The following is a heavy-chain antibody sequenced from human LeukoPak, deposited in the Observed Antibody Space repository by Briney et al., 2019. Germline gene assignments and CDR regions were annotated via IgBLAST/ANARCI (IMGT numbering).Heavy chain of an antibody. CDR2: ISAYNGNT. CDR3: ARDHVGSADY. Sequence: ASVKVSCKASGYTFTSYGISWVRQAPGQGLEWMGWISAYNGNTNYAQKFQGRVTITTDESTSTAYMELSSLRSEDTAVYYCARDHVGSADYWGQGTLVTVSS. J-gene: IGHJ4*02. V-gene: IGHV1-18*01. D-gene: IGHD1-26*01. CDR1: GYTFTSYG.